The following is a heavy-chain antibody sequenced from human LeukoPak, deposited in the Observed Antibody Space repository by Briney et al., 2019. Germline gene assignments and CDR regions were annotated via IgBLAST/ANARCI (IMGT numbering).Heavy chain of an antibody. V-gene: IGHV1-69*13. CDR2: IIPIFGTA. CDR1: GGTFSSYA. D-gene: IGHD2-15*01. Sequence: SVKVSCKASGGTFSSYAISWVRQAPGQGLEWMGGIIPIFGTANYAQKFQGRVTITADGSTSTAYMELSSLRSEDTAVYYCAREGPGYCSGGSCHYYYYGMDVWGQGTTVTVSS. CDR3: AREGPGYCSGGSCHYYYYGMDV. J-gene: IGHJ6*02.